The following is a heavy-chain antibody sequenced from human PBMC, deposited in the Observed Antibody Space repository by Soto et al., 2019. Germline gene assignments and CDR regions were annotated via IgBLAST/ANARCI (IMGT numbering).Heavy chain of an antibody. Sequence: EVQLLESGGGLVQPGGSLRLSCAASGFTFSSYAMSWVRQAPGKGLEWVSAISGSGGSTYYADSVKGRFNISRDNSKNTLYLQMNSLRAEDTAVYYCAKETTRAAGETVAVNYWGQGTLVTVSS. J-gene: IGHJ4*02. D-gene: IGHD6-19*01. V-gene: IGHV3-23*01. CDR3: AKETTRAAGETVAVNY. CDR2: ISGSGGST. CDR1: GFTFSSYA.